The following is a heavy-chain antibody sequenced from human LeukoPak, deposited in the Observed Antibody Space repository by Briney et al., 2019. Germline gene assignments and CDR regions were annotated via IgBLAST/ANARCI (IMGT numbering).Heavy chain of an antibody. CDR2: INHSGST. CDR3: ARRGYCSSTSCYVGGEYFQH. CDR1: GGSFSGYC. D-gene: IGHD2-2*01. V-gene: IGHV4-34*01. J-gene: IGHJ1*01. Sequence: SETLSLTCAVYGGSFSGYCWSWIRQPPGKGLEWIGEINHSGSTNYNPSLKSRVTISVDTPKNQFSLKLSSVTAADTAVYYCARRGYCSSTSCYVGGEYFQHWGQGTLVTVSS.